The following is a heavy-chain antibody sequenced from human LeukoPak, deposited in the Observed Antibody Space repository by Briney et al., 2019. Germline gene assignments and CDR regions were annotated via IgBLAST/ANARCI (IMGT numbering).Heavy chain of an antibody. J-gene: IGHJ3*02. CDR1: GFTFSDYY. D-gene: IGHD2-15*01. CDR3: ARGPGIVVVVAGPGAFDI. CDR2: ISSSGSTI. Sequence: GGSLRLSCAASGFTFSDYYMSWICQAPGKGLEWVSYISSSGSTIYYADSVKGRFTISRDNAKNSLYLQMNSLRAEDTAVYYCARGPGIVVVVAGPGAFDIWGQGTMVTVSS. V-gene: IGHV3-11*04.